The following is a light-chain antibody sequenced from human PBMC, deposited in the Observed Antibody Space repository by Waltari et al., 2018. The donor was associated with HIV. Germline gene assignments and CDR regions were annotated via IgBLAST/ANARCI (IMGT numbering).Light chain of an antibody. V-gene: IGKV1-9*01. CDR3: RQFKTYPLT. J-gene: IGKJ3*01. Sequence: DIQLTPPPSFLSVSVGHRVTFTCRASQGIRNSLAWYQQRPGKAPNLLFYAASTLHSGVPSRFSGSGSGTDVTLSICILQPEDFATYCCRQFKTYPLTFGPATKVDVK. CDR2: AAS. CDR1: QGIRNS.